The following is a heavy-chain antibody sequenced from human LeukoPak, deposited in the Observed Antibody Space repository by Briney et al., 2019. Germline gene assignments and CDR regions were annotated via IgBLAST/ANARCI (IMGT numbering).Heavy chain of an antibody. CDR2: IYSGGST. CDR3: ARASGDSRGHYQGFDS. CDR1: GITVSSNY. D-gene: IGHD3-22*01. V-gene: IGHV3-53*01. Sequence: GGSRRFSGGAFGITVSSNYMGWVGKAPGKGLEWGSVIYSGGSTYYADSVKGRFTTSRDTAKYSLSLQINRLRDEDTAVYYCARASGDSRGHYQGFDSWGEGNLVTVSS. J-gene: IGHJ4*02.